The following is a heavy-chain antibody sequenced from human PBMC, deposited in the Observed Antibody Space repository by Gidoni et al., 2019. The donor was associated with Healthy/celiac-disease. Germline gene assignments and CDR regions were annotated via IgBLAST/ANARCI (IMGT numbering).Heavy chain of an antibody. CDR1: GFPFTSYA. Sequence: EVQLLDSGGGLVPPGGSLSLSCAASGFPFTSYAMSWVCQAPAKGLEWVSASSGSVGSTYYADSVKGRFTISRDNSKNTLYLQMNSLRAEDTAVYYCAKDRRDSSGFHAFDIWGQGTMVTVSS. J-gene: IGHJ3*02. D-gene: IGHD3-22*01. CDR2: SSGSVGST. V-gene: IGHV3-23*01. CDR3: AKDRRDSSGFHAFDI.